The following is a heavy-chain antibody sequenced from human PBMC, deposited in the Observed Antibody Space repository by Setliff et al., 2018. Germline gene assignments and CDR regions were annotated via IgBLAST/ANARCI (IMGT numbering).Heavy chain of an antibody. V-gene: IGHV3-23*01. CDR1: GFTFSSYW. CDR3: ARAYYGTVNGYSSYYGLDV. D-gene: IGHD3-9*01. CDR2: ISSTITST. Sequence: PGGSLRLSCAASGFTFSSYWMSWVRQAPGKGLEWVSAISSTITSTYYADSVKGRFTISRDNSKNTLYLQMNSLRAEDTAVYYCARAYYGTVNGYSSYYGLDVWGQGTTVTVSS. J-gene: IGHJ6*02.